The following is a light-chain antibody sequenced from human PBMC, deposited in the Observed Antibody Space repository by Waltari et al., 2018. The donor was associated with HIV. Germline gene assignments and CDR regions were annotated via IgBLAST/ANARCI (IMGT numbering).Light chain of an antibody. CDR1: NSAIGTYDY. J-gene: IGLJ2*01. CDR3: SSFANRDGFYVL. CDR2: EVT. V-gene: IGLV2-8*01. Sequence: QSALTQPPSASGSPGQSVTLPCTATNSAIGTYDYVSWYQQPPGKAPKLVISEVTKRPSGVSDRFSGSKSGNTAFLTVSGLQAEDEADYYCSSFANRDGFYVLFGGGTRLTVL.